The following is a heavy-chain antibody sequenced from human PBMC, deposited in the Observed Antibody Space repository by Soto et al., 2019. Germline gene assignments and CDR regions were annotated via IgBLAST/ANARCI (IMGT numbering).Heavy chain of an antibody. CDR3: ARQFLPDIVVVPAAINWFDP. Sequence: SVKVSCKASGGTFSSYAISWVRQAPGQGLEWMGGIIPIFGTANYAQKFQGRVTITADESTSTAYMELSSLRSEDTAVYYCARQFLPDIVVVPAAINWFDPWGQGTLVTVSS. D-gene: IGHD2-2*01. V-gene: IGHV1-69*13. J-gene: IGHJ5*02. CDR2: IIPIFGTA. CDR1: GGTFSSYA.